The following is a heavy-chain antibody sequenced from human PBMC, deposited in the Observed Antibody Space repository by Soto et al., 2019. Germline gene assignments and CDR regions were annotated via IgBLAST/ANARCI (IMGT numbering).Heavy chain of an antibody. D-gene: IGHD1-26*01. V-gene: IGHV4-38-2*02. CDR3: ARTYSEGTHIGQGRDAFDV. Sequence: PSETLSLTCSVSGSSISAGHYWGWIRQPPGKGLEWIGVIHQSGSTRYSPSLRSRVSMSMEASKNQISLTLNSVTAPDTALYFCARTYSEGTHIGQGRDAFDVWGQGTLVTVSS. J-gene: IGHJ3*01. CDR2: IHQSGST. CDR1: GSSISAGHY.